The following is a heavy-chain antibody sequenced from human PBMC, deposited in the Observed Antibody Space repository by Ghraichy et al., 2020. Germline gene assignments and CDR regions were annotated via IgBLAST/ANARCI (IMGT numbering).Heavy chain of an antibody. V-gene: IGHV3-13*01. CDR2: IGTTGDT. Sequence: GESLNISCAAFGFTFNIHDMHWVRQVTGKGLEWVSGIGTTGDTYYAASVKGRFIISRENAKKSFYLQMNSLGAEDTAVYYCARLSEGDAFDIWGHGTMVTVSS. D-gene: IGHD6-19*01. J-gene: IGHJ3*02. CDR3: ARLSEGDAFDI. CDR1: GFTFNIHD.